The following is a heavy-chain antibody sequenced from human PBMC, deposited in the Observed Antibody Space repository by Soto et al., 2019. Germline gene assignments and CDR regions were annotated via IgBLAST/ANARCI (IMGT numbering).Heavy chain of an antibody. J-gene: IGHJ6*02. CDR3: ARDQGSSWPQGMDV. CDR1: GGSISSYY. Sequence: SETLSLTCTVSGGSISSYYWSWIRQPAGKGLEWIGRIYTSGSTNYNPSLKSRVTMSVDTSKNQFSLKLSSVTAADAAVYYCARDQGSSWPQGMDVWGQGTTVTVSS. D-gene: IGHD6-13*01. V-gene: IGHV4-4*07. CDR2: IYTSGST.